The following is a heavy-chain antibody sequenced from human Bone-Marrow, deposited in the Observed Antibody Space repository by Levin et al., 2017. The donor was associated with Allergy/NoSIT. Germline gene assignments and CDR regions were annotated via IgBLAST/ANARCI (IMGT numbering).Heavy chain of an antibody. V-gene: IGHV1-24*01. CDR2: FDPEQGET. CDR1: GYTLSDLS. D-gene: IGHD3-16*02. Sequence: ASVKVSCKVSGYTLSDLSIHWVRQAPGGGLEWMGGFDPEQGETIYAQKFQGRVTMTEDTSAETAYVELSGLRSEDTAMYYCTRGVMVRLGGVIASYALDVWGQGTAVVVS. J-gene: IGHJ6*02. CDR3: TRGVMVRLGGVIASYALDV.